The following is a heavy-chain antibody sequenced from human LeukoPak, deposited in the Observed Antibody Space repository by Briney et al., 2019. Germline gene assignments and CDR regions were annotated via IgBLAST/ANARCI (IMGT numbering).Heavy chain of an antibody. J-gene: IGHJ4*02. Sequence: PSETLSLTXTVSGGSISSSSYYWGWIRQPPGNGLEWIGSIYYSGSTYYNPSLKSRVTISVDTSKNQFSLKLSSVTAADTAVYYCARRSTIFGVVMYFDYWGQGTLVTVSS. CDR2: IYYSGST. V-gene: IGHV4-39*01. CDR3: ARRSTIFGVVMYFDY. CDR1: GGSISSSSYY. D-gene: IGHD3-3*01.